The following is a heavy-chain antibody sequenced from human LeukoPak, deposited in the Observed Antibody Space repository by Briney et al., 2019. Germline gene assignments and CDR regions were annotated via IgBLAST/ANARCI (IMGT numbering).Heavy chain of an antibody. Sequence: PGGSLRLSCAASGFTFSSYWMSWVRQAPGKGLEGVANIKQDGSEKYYVDSVKGRFTISRGNAKNSLYLQMNSLRAEDTAVYYCARVVSSSSGVDYWGQGTLVTVPS. J-gene: IGHJ4*02. V-gene: IGHV3-7*01. CDR3: ARVVSSSSGVDY. CDR2: IKQDGSEK. CDR1: GFTFSSYW. D-gene: IGHD6-6*01.